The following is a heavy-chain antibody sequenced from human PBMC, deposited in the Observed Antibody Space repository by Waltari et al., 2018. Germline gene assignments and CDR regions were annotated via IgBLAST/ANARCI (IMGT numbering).Heavy chain of an antibody. CDR3: TTLARGESGDY. CDR1: GFTFNTYW. V-gene: IGHV3-7*01. CDR2: INPDGSQK. J-gene: IGHJ4*02. D-gene: IGHD3-10*01. Sequence: EVQLVESGGGLVQHGGSLRLSCAASGFTFNTYWMKWIRQAPGKGLEWVDNINPDGSQKFYVDSVKGRFTVSRDNAQNSLYLQMNNLRAEDTAVYYCTTLARGESGDYWGQGTLVTVSS.